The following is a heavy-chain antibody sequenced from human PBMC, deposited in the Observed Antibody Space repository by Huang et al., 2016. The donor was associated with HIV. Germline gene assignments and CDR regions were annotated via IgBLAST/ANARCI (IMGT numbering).Heavy chain of an antibody. CDR1: GFPFNYHA. CDR3: ARAKDTWDAYDI. V-gene: IGHV3-30-3*01. J-gene: IGHJ3*02. CDR2: ISNDGSNN. Sequence: QVQLVESGGGVVQPGRSLRLSCAASGFPFNYHAMHWVRQAPVKGLDWVSVISNDGSNNYYADSVKGRFTISRDSSNSTLFLHMTSLRTEDTAVYYCARAKDTWDAYDIWGQGTMVIVSS. D-gene: IGHD5-18*01.